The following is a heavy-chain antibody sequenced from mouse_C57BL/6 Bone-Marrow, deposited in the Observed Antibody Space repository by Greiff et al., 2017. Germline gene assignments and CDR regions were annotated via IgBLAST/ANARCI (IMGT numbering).Heavy chain of an antibody. Sequence: VQVVESGPGLVAPSQSLSITCTVSGFSLTSYAISWVRQPPGKGLEWLGVIWPGGGTNYNSALKSRLSISKDNSKSQVFLKMNSLQTDDTARYYCARKAQATWAWFAYWGQGTLVTVSA. CDR3: ARKAQATWAWFAY. J-gene: IGHJ3*01. D-gene: IGHD3-2*02. CDR1: GFSLTSYA. CDR2: IWPGGGT. V-gene: IGHV2-9-1*01.